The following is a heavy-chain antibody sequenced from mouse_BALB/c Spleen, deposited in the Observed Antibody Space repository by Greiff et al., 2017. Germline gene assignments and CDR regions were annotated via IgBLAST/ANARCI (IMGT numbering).Heavy chain of an antibody. V-gene: IGHV1-7*01. CDR2: INPSTGYT. CDR1: GYTFTSYW. CDR3: ARNYGNSHYAMDY. D-gene: IGHD2-1*01. J-gene: IGHJ4*01. Sequence: QVQLQQSGAELAKPGASVKMSCKASGYTFTSYWMHWVKQRPGQGLEWIGYINPSTGYTEYNQKFKDKATLTADKSSSTAYMQLSSLTSEDSAVYYCARNYGNSHYAMDYWGQGTSVTVSS.